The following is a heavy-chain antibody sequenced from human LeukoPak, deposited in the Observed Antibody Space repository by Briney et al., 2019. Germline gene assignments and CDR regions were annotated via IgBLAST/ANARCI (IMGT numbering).Heavy chain of an antibody. V-gene: IGHV4-59*01. D-gene: IGHD5-12*01. CDR2: IYYSGST. J-gene: IGHJ4*02. CDR1: GGSISSYY. CDR3: ARDLGMVAMVDY. Sequence: PSETLSLTCTVSGGSISSYYWSWIRQPPGKGLEWIGYIYYSGSTNYNPSLKSRVTISVDTSKNQFSLKLSSVTAADTAVYYCARDLGMVAMVDYWGQGTLVTVSS.